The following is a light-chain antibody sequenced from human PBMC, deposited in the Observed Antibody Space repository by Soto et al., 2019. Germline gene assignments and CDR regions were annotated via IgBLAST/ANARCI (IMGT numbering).Light chain of an antibody. J-gene: IGLJ2*01. V-gene: IGLV7-46*01. CDR3: LLSYSGARSAV. CDR2: DTS. Sequence: QAVVTQEPSLTVSPGGTVTLTCGSSTGAVTSGHYPYWFQQKPGQAPRTLIYDTSNKHSWTPARFSGSLLGGKAALTLSGAQPEDEAEYYCLLSYSGARSAVFGGVTKLTVL. CDR1: TGAVTSGHY.